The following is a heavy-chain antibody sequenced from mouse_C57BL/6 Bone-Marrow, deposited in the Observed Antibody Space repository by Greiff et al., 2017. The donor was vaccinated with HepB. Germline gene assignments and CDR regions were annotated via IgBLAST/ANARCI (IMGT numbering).Heavy chain of an antibody. CDR1: GYSFTGYY. V-gene: IGHV1-42*01. J-gene: IGHJ3*01. Sequence: VQLKQSGPELVKPGASVKISCKASGYSFTGYYMNWVKQSPEKSLEWIGEINPSTGGTTYNQKFKAKATLTVDKSSSTAYMQLKSLTSEDSAVYYCARTHYYGSSYVAWFAYWGQGTRVTVSA. CDR2: INPSTGGT. CDR3: ARTHYYGSSYVAWFAY. D-gene: IGHD1-1*01.